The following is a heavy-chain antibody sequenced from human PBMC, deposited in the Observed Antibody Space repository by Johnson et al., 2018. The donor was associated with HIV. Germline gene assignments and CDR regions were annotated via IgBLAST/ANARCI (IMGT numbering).Heavy chain of an antibody. CDR2: IKQDGSEK. Sequence: VYLVESGGGLVQPGGSLRLSCAASAFTFSRYWMSWVRQAPGKGLEWVANIKQDGSEKYYVDSVKGRFTISRDNAKNSLYLQMNSLRAEDTSVYYCTVWRWGWSGQEPFDVWGPGTMVTVSS. D-gene: IGHD3-3*01. CDR1: AFTFSRYW. V-gene: IGHV3-7*01. CDR3: TVWRWGWSGQEPFDV. J-gene: IGHJ3*01.